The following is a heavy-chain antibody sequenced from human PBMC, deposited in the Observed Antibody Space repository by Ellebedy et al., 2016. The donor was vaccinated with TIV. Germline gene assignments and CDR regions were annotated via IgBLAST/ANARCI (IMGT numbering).Heavy chain of an antibody. CDR3: ARDRHCVADRCYSV. CDR1: GFAFSRFG. Sequence: GESLKISCTASGFAFSRFGMHWVRQAPGKGLEWVALIWYDGSNKYYADSVKGRFTISRDNSKNTVYLQMNNLRVEDTAVYYCARDRHCVADRCYSVWGQGTLVTVSS. J-gene: IGHJ4*02. CDR2: IWYDGSNK. D-gene: IGHD2-15*01. V-gene: IGHV3-33*01.